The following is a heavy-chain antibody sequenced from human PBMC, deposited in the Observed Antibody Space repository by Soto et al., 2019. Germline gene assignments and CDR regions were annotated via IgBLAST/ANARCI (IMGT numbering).Heavy chain of an antibody. J-gene: IGHJ4*02. CDR1: GFTFSSYG. CDR3: AKDGASSDSSSWYY. D-gene: IGHD6-13*01. V-gene: IGHV3-23*01. CDR2: ISGSGGSA. Sequence: QLLDSGGGLVQPGGSLRLSCAASGFTFSSYGMNWVRQTPGKGLEWVSAISGSGGSAYYADSVKGRFTISRDNSKNTLSLQMNSLRAEDTAVYYCAKDGASSDSSSWYYWGQGTLVTVSS.